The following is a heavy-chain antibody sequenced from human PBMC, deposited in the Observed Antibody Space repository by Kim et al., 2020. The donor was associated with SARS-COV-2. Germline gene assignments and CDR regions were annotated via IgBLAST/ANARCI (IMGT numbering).Heavy chain of an antibody. D-gene: IGHD1-26*01. Sequence: YVDSVKGRYTIARTHAKHSVYLQMHSLRSEDTAIYYCAALDSVQVPGSIWGQGTLVTVSS. CDR3: AALDSVQVPGSI. V-gene: IGHV3-48*03. J-gene: IGHJ4*02.